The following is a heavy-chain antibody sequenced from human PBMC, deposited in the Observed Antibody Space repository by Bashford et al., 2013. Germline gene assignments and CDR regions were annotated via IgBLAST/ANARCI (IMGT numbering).Heavy chain of an antibody. CDR3: ARQYYYDSSGTDWYFDL. CDR1: EYNFTTYW. Sequence: GESLKISCKGSEYNFTTYWIGWVRQMPGEGLEWMGAIYPGDSDTRYSPSFQGQVTISADKSISTAYLQWSSLKASDTAMYYCARQYYYDSSGTDWYFDLWGRGTLVTVSS. V-gene: IGHV5-51*01. D-gene: IGHD3-22*01. J-gene: IGHJ2*01. CDR2: IYPGDSDT.